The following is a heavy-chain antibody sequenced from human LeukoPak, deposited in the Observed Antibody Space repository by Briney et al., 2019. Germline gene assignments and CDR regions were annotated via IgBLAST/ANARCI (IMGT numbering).Heavy chain of an antibody. CDR1: GFTFSSYS. Sequence: GGSLRLSCAASGFTFSSYSMNWVRQAPGKRLEWVSYISSSSSTIYYAGSVKGRFTISRDNAKNSLYLQMNSLRAEDTAVYYCAKAANPRLDSSSSDYWGQGTLVTVSS. D-gene: IGHD6-6*01. CDR3: AKAANPRLDSSSSDY. V-gene: IGHV3-48*04. J-gene: IGHJ4*02. CDR2: ISSSSSTI.